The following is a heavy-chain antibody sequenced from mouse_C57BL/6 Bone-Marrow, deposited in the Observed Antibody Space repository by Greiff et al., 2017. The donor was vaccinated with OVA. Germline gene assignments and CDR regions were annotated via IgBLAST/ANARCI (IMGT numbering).Heavy chain of an antibody. Sequence: EVQGVESGPELVKPGASVKISCKASGYSFTDYNMNRVKQSNGKSLEWIGVINPNYGTTSYNQKFKGKATLTVDQSSSTAYMQLNSLTSEDSAVYYCEGYYYGSTYFDYWGQGTTLTVSS. J-gene: IGHJ2*01. CDR3: EGYYYGSTYFDY. D-gene: IGHD1-1*01. CDR2: INPNYGTT. CDR1: GYSFTDYN. V-gene: IGHV1-39*01.